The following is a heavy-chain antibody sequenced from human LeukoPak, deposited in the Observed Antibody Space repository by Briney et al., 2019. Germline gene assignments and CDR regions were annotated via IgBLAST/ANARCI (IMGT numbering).Heavy chain of an antibody. J-gene: IGHJ4*02. D-gene: IGHD2-15*01. Sequence: SETLSLTCTVSGGSISSYYCSWIRQPPGKGLEWIGYIYYSGSTNYNPSLKSRVTISIDTSTNQFSLKLSSVTAADTAVYYCARDPSAFGGYFDYWGQGTLVTVSS. CDR3: ARDPSAFGGYFDY. V-gene: IGHV4-59*01. CDR2: IYYSGST. CDR1: GGSISSYY.